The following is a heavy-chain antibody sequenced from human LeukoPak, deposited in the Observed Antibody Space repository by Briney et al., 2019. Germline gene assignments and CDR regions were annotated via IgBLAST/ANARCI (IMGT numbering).Heavy chain of an antibody. Sequence: PSETLSITCTVAVGSISTYFWGWIRQPPGKGLEWTGYIYYTGSTYYSSSLKSRVTISMDTSKNQFSLKLISVTAADAAVYYCARVRSYCSGGGCYPYYFDYWGQGTLVTVSS. CDR2: IYYTGST. CDR1: VGSISTYF. D-gene: IGHD2-15*01. CDR3: ARVRSYCSGGGCYPYYFDY. V-gene: IGHV4-59*01. J-gene: IGHJ4*02.